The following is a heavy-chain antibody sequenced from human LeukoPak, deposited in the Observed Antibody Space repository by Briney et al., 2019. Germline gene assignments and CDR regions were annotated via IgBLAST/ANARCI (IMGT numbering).Heavy chain of an antibody. D-gene: IGHD3-9*01. Sequence: ASVKVSCKVSGYTLTELSMHWMRHAPGQGPEWMGIINPRGGSTDYSQKFQGRVTMTRDTSTSTVYMELSSLRSEDTAVYYCARARGTLRYFDWSYYFDYWGQGTLVTVSS. CDR3: ARARGTLRYFDWSYYFDY. CDR1: GYTLTELS. J-gene: IGHJ4*02. V-gene: IGHV1-46*01. CDR2: INPRGGST.